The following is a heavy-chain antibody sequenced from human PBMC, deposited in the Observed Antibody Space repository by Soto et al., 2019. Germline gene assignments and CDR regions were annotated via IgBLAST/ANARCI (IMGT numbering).Heavy chain of an antibody. Sequence: GASVKVSCKASGGTFSSYTISWVRQAPGQGLEWMGRIIPILGIANYAQKFQGRVTITADKSTSTAYMELSSLRSEDTAVYYCAREDSSGWYRGAFDIRGQGTTVTVSS. J-gene: IGHJ3*02. D-gene: IGHD6-19*01. CDR1: GGTFSSYT. V-gene: IGHV1-69*04. CDR3: AREDSSGWYRGAFDI. CDR2: IIPILGIA.